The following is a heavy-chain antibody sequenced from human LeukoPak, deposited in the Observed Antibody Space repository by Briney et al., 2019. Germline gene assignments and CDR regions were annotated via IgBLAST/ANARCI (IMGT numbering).Heavy chain of an antibody. CDR3: ARAGWYRFDY. CDR1: GFTFSSYA. J-gene: IGHJ4*02. Sequence: GGSLRLSCAASGFTFSSYAMHWVRQAPGKGLEWVAVISYDGSNKYYADSVKGRFTISRDNAENTLFLQMNSLGADDTAVYYCARAGWYRFDYWGQGTLVTVSS. CDR2: ISYDGSNK. D-gene: IGHD6-19*01. V-gene: IGHV3-30-3*01.